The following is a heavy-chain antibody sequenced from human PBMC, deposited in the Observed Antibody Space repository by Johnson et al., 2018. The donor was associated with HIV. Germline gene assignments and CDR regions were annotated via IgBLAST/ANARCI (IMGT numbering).Heavy chain of an antibody. CDR2: IDSSGSGI. J-gene: IGHJ3*02. CDR3: AREEGVGDDYGGKSAFDI. CDR1: GFTFSDYY. D-gene: IGHD4-23*01. Sequence: QVQLVESGGGLVKPGGSLRLSCAASGFTFSDYYINWIRQAPGKGLEWVSYIDSSGSGIYYADSVKGRFTISRDNAKNSLYLQMHSLRAEDTAVYYCAREEGVGDDYGGKSAFDIWGQGTMVTVSS. V-gene: IGHV3-11*04.